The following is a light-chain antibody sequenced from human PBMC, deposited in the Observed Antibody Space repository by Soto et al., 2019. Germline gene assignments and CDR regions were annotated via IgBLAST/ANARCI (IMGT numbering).Light chain of an antibody. V-gene: IGKV3-20*01. Sequence: EIVLTQSPGTLSLSPGERVTLSCRASQSVSSSYLAWYQQKPGQAPRLLIYGASSRATGIPDRFSGSASGTDFTLTISRLEPEDFAVYYCQQYGSSAWTFGQGTKVEIK. CDR2: GAS. CDR3: QQYGSSAWT. J-gene: IGKJ1*01. CDR1: QSVSSSY.